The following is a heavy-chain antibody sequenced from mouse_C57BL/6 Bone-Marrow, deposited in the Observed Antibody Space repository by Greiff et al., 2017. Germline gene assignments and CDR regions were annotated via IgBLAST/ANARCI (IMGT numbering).Heavy chain of an antibody. CDR2: IDPSDSYT. J-gene: IGHJ3*01. Sequence: VQLQQPGAELVKPGASVKLSCKASGYTFTSYWMQWVKQRPGQGLEWIGEIDPSDSYTNYNQKFKCKATLTVDTSSSTAYMQLSSLTSEDSAVYDCAREGLRGFAYWGQGTLVTVSA. CDR3: AREGLRGFAY. CDR1: GYTFTSYW. D-gene: IGHD3-1*01. V-gene: IGHV1-50*01.